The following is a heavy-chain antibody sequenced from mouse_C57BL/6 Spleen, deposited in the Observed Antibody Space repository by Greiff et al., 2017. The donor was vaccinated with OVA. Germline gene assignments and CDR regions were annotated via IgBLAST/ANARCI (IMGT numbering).Heavy chain of an antibody. CDR2: ISSGSSTI. D-gene: IGHD1-1*02. J-gene: IGHJ2*01. Sequence: EVKLMESGGGLVKPGGSLKLSCAASGFTFSDYGMHWVRQAPEKGLEWVAYISSGSSTIYYADTVKGRFTISRDNAKNTLFLQMTSLRSEDTAMYYCARGVGRGYYFDYWGQGTTLTVSS. CDR3: ARGVGRGYYFDY. CDR1: GFTFSDYG. V-gene: IGHV5-17*01.